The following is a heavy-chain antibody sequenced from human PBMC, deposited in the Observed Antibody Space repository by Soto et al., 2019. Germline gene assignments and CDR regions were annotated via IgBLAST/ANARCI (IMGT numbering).Heavy chain of an antibody. V-gene: IGHV1-18*04. CDR3: ARAISYDTSGYYFFDY. CDR1: GYTFTSYG. D-gene: IGHD3-22*01. CDR2: ISAYNGNT. Sequence: ASVKVSCKASGYTFTSYGISWVRQAPGQGLEWMGWISAYNGNTNYAQKLQGRVTMTTDTSTSTAYMELRSLRSDDTAVYYCARAISYDTSGYYFFDYWGQGTLLTVSS. J-gene: IGHJ4*02.